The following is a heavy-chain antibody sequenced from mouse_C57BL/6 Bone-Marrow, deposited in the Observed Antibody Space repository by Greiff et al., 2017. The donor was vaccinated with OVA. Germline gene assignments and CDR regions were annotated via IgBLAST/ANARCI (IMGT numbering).Heavy chain of an antibody. CDR3: AKKDSNWAWFAY. CDR2: IWRGGST. V-gene: IGHV2-5*01. D-gene: IGHD2-5*01. CDR1: GFSLTSYG. J-gene: IGHJ3*01. Sequence: VMLVESGPGLVQPSQSLSITCTVSGFSLTSYGVHWVRQSPGKGLEWLGVIWRGGSTDYNAAFMSRLSITKDNSKSQVFFKMNSLQADDTAIYYCAKKDSNWAWFAYWGQGTLVTVSA.